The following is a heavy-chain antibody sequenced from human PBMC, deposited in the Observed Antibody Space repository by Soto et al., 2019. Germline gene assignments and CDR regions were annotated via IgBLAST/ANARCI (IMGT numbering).Heavy chain of an antibody. V-gene: IGHV2-5*02. D-gene: IGHD4-17*01. CDR1: GFSLTSHHMG. J-gene: IGHJ4*02. Sequence: QITLRESGPALVRPAQTLTLTCTFSGFSLTSHHMGVAWIRQPPGKAMEWLALIYWDDDERFNPSLKDRLAVSKDTSKNQVVLTMTNMGPLDTAPYFCAHAGDYDLLSFDHWGPGTLVTVSS. CDR3: AHAGDYDLLSFDH. CDR2: IYWDDDE.